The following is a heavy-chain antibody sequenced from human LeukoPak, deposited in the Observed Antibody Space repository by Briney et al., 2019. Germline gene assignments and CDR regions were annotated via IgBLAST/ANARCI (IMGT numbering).Heavy chain of an antibody. CDR1: GYSTSSGYY. J-gene: IGHJ4*02. D-gene: IGHD6-13*01. CDR2: IYQSGKT. CDR3: ARGLPGGQLSRYDY. Sequence: PSETLSLTCSVSGYSTSSGYYWGWIRQPPGKGLEWMGIIYQSGKTYCNPSLESRVTISVDTSKNQFSLKMNSMTAADTAMYYCARGLPGGQLSRYDYWGQGTLVTVSS. V-gene: IGHV4-38-2*02.